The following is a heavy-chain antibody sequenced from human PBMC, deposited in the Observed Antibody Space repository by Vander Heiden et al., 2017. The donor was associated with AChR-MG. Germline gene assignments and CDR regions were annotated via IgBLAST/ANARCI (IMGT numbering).Heavy chain of an antibody. Sequence: QVQLQQWGAGLFKPSETLSLTCGVSGGSFSSHYWTWLRQTPGKGLEWIGEINHTGSTNRNPSLESRVTLSIDTSKKQFSLKLSSVTAADTAVYFCARRGYYDGTSYYYYWGQGTLVTVSS. V-gene: IGHV4-34*01. D-gene: IGHD3-22*01. J-gene: IGHJ4*02. CDR2: INHTGST. CDR3: ARRGYYDGTSYYYY. CDR1: GGSFSSHY.